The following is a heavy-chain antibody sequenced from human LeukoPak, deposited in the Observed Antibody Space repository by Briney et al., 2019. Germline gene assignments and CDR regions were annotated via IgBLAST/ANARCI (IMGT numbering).Heavy chain of an antibody. CDR2: IYHSGST. CDR3: ARAPGRCSSTSCYGVMSGFDP. CDR1: GGSISSGGYY. J-gene: IGHJ5*02. V-gene: IGHV4-30-2*01. D-gene: IGHD2-2*01. Sequence: SETLSLTCTVSGGSISSGGYYWSWIRQPPGKGLEWIGYIYHSGSTYYNPSLKSRVTISVDRSKNQFSLKLSSVTAADTAVYYCARAPGRCSSTSCYGVMSGFDPWGQGTLVTVSS.